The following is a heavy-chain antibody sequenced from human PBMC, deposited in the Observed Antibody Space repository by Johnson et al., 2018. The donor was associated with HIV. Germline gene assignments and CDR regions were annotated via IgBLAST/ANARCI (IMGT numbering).Heavy chain of an antibody. CDR1: GFTFSTYG. CDR3: AREREAGRGAFDI. D-gene: IGHD3-10*01. Sequence: VQLVESGGRVVQPGGSLTLSCAASGFTFSTYGMHWVRQAPGRGLEWVAVISYDGSNKYYADSVKGRFTISRDNSKNTLYLQMNRLRAEDPAVYYCAREREAGRGAFDIWGQGTMVTVSS. CDR2: ISYDGSNK. V-gene: IGHV3-30*03. J-gene: IGHJ3*02.